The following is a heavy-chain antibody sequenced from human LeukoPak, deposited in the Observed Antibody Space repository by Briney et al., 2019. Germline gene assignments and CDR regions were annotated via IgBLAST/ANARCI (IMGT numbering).Heavy chain of an antibody. Sequence: GESLKISCKGSGYRFSTYWIGWVRQMPEKGLEWMGIIFPGGSDTRYSPSFQGQVTISADKSISTAYLQWSSLKASDTAMYYCAMACNGNYYWYFDNWGQGTLVTVSS. J-gene: IGHJ4*02. CDR1: GYRFSTYW. D-gene: IGHD1-26*01. CDR2: IFPGGSDT. CDR3: AMACNGNYYWYFDN. V-gene: IGHV5-51*01.